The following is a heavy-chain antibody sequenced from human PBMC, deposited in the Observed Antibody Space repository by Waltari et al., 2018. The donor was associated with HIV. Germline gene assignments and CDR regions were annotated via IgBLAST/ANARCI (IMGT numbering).Heavy chain of an antibody. D-gene: IGHD3-3*02. CDR1: GLSVSSNC. CDR3: ARVRSIMGRFLGFDY. J-gene: IGHJ4*02. CDR2: IYRSGDA. Sequence: EVQLVETGGGLIQPGGSLRLPCAASGLSVSSNCLNWVRQAPGKGLEWVSVIYRSGDAYYADFVKGRFTISRDNSKNTLYLQMNSLRAEDTAVYYCARVRSIMGRFLGFDYWGQGTLVTVSS. V-gene: IGHV3-53*02.